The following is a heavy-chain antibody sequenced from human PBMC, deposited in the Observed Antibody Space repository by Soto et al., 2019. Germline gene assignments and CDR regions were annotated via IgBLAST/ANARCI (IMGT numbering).Heavy chain of an antibody. CDR1: GGSISSSAYY. Sequence: PSATLSLTCTVSGGSISSSAYYWGWIRQPPGKGLEWIGSIYYSGTTFYVPSLKSRLFMSVDTSKNQISLRLRSVTATDTVVYYCARQARGATYPDFDYGGQGPRVTVPS. CDR3: ARQARGATYPDFDY. CDR2: IYYSGTT. D-gene: IGHD1-26*01. V-gene: IGHV4-39*01. J-gene: IGHJ4*02.